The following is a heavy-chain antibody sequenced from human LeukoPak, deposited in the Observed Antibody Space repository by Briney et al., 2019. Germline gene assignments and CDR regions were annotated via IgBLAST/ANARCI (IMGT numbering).Heavy chain of an antibody. Sequence: ASVTVSCTASGYTFTSYGISWVRQAPGQGLEWMGWISAYNGNTNYAQKLQGRVTMTTDTSTSTAYMELRSLRSDDTAVYYCARGGGPSGSVVVVAALTYWGQGTLVTVSS. J-gene: IGHJ4*02. CDR1: GYTFTSYG. V-gene: IGHV1-18*01. D-gene: IGHD2-15*01. CDR3: ARGGGPSGSVVVVAALTY. CDR2: ISAYNGNT.